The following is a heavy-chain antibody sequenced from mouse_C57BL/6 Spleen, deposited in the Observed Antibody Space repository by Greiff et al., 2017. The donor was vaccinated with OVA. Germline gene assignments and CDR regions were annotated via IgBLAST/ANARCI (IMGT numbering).Heavy chain of an antibody. CDR1: GYTFTSYW. CDR3: ARNEVSNYVPAWFAY. Sequence: QVQLQQPGAELVKPGASVKLSCKASGYTFTSYWMHWVKQRPGQGLEWIGMIHPNSGSTNYNEKFKSKATLTVDKSSSTADMQLSSLTSEDSAVYYCARNEVSNYVPAWFAYWGQGTLVTVSA. V-gene: IGHV1-64*01. CDR2: IHPNSGST. J-gene: IGHJ3*01. D-gene: IGHD2-5*01.